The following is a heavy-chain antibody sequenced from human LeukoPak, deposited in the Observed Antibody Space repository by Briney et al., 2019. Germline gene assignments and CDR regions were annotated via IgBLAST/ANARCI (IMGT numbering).Heavy chain of an antibody. CDR3: ARTSWGYYYYMDV. J-gene: IGHJ6*03. CDR1: GGSISSDY. CDR2: IYTSGST. Sequence: SETLSLTYTVSGGSISSDYWSWIRQPAGKVLEWIGRIYTSGSTNYNPSLKSRVTMSVDTSKNQFSLKLSSVSAADTAVYYCARTSWGYYYYMDVWGKGTTVTVSS. V-gene: IGHV4-4*07. D-gene: IGHD3-16*01.